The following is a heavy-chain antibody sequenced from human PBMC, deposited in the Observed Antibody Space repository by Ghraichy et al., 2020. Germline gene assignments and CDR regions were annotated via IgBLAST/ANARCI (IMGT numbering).Heavy chain of an antibody. D-gene: IGHD6-19*01. CDR3: AKGLVAGTKYYYGMDV. CDR1: GFTFSSYG. J-gene: IGHJ6*02. V-gene: IGHV3-30*18. CDR2: ISYDGSNK. Sequence: SCAASGFTFSSYGMHWVRQAPGKGLEWVAVISYDGSNKYYADSVKGRFTISRDNSKNPLYLQMNSLRAEDTAVYYCAKGLVAGTKYYYGMDVWGQGTTVTVSS.